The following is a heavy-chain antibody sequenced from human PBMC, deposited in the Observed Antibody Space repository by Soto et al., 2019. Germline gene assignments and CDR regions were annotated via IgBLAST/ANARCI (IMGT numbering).Heavy chain of an antibody. CDR1: GFTFSSYG. D-gene: IGHD3-9*01. CDR3: ARNRGSDWLLSRYGMDV. V-gene: IGHV3-33*01. CDR2: IWYDGSNK. Sequence: PGGSLRLSCAASGFTFSSYGMHWVRQAPGKGLEWVAVIWYDGSNKYYADSVKGRFTISRDNSKNTLYLQMNSLRAEDTAVYYCARNRGSDWLLSRYGMDVWGQGTTVTVSS. J-gene: IGHJ6*02.